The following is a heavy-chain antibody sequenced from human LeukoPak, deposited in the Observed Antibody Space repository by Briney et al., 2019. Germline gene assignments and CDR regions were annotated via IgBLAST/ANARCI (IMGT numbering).Heavy chain of an antibody. J-gene: IGHJ6*04. CDR1: GFTFSSYA. CDR3: AKEGRYSSTSCYYYGMDV. D-gene: IGHD2-2*01. V-gene: IGHV3-23*01. Sequence: GGSLRLSCAASGFTFSSYAMSWVRQAPGKGLEWVSAISGSGGSTYYADSVKGRFTISRDNSKNTLYLQMNSLRAEDTAVYYCAKEGRYSSTSCYYYGMDVWGKGTTVTVSS. CDR2: ISGSGGST.